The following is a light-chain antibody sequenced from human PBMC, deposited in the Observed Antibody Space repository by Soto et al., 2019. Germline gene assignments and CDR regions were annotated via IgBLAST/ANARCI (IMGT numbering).Light chain of an antibody. Sequence: EIVLAQSPGNLALSPGERASLSCRASQTVSDNFLAWYQQKPGQAPRLLIYAASSRATGVPDRFSGSGTATDFTLTITSLEAEDSAVYYCQQYATSPCAFGQGTKVEIK. CDR2: AAS. J-gene: IGKJ1*01. V-gene: IGKV3-20*01. CDR3: QQYATSPCA. CDR1: QTVSDNF.